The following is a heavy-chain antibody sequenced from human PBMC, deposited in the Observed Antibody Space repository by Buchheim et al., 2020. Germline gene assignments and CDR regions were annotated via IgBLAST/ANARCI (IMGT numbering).Heavy chain of an antibody. CDR1: GFVFSSYS. CDR2: ISSSGSTI. J-gene: IGHJ4*02. V-gene: IGHV3-48*04. Sequence: EVQLVESGGGLVQPGGSLRLSCAASGFVFSSYSMNWFRQAPGKGLEWVSYISSSGSTIYYADSVKGRFTISRDNAQNSLYLQMNSLRAEDTAVYYCARVASGYDFWSGYPGARLLEYWGQGTL. D-gene: IGHD3-3*01. CDR3: ARVASGYDFWSGYPGARLLEY.